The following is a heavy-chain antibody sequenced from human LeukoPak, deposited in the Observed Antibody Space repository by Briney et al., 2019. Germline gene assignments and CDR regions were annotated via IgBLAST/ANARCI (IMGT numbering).Heavy chain of an antibody. CDR3: ARDYWWNYDY. Sequence: GGSLRRSCVASGFTFSSYWMSWVRQAPGKGLEWVAVISKDGSDKYYPGSVRGRFTISRDNSKNTIYLQMDSPRAEDTAIYYCARDYWWNYDYWGQGTLVTVSS. J-gene: IGHJ4*02. D-gene: IGHD1-7*01. V-gene: IGHV3-30-3*01. CDR1: GFTFSSYW. CDR2: ISKDGSDK.